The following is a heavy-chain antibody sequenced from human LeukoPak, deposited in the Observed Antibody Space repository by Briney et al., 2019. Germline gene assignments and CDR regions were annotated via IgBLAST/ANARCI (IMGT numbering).Heavy chain of an antibody. D-gene: IGHD5-18*01. CDR1: GFTFSSYS. V-gene: IGHV3-30*02. CDR2: IRYDGSNK. CDR3: AKERDTAMVTIDY. Sequence: GGSLRLSCAGSGFTFSSYSMNWVRQAPGKGLEWVAFIRYDGSNKYYADSVKGRFTISRDNSKNTLYLQMNSLRAEDTAVYYCAKERDTAMVTIDYWGQGTLVTVSS. J-gene: IGHJ4*02.